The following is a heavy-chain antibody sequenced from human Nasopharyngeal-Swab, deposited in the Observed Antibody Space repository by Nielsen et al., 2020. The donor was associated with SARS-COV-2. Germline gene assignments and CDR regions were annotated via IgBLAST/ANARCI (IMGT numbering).Heavy chain of an antibody. Sequence: SETLSLTCAVYGGSFSGYYWSWIRQPPGKGLEWIGEINHSGSTNYNPSLKSRVTISVDTSKNQFSLRLSSLTAADTAVYYCARIELRYFDGVVSNGWFDPWGQGTLVTVSS. J-gene: IGHJ5*02. V-gene: IGHV4-34*01. CDR2: INHSGST. CDR1: GGSFSGYY. CDR3: ARIELRYFDGVVSNGWFDP. D-gene: IGHD3-9*01.